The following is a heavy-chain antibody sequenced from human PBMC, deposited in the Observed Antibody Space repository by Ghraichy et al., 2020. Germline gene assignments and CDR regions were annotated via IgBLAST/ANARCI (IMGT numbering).Heavy chain of an antibody. D-gene: IGHD2-2*01. CDR2: INHSGST. CDR3: ARSHLVVPAALNWFDP. J-gene: IGHJ5*02. Sequence: SQTLSLTCAVYGGSFSGYYWSWIRQPPGKGLEWIGEINHSGSTNYNPSLKSRVTISVDTSKNQFSLKLSSVTAAETAVYYCARSHLVVPAALNWFDPWGQGTLVTVSS. CDR1: GGSFSGYY. V-gene: IGHV4-34*01.